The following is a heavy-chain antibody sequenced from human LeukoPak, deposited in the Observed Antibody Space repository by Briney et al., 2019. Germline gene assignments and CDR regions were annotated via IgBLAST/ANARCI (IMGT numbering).Heavy chain of an antibody. J-gene: IGHJ4*02. Sequence: GESLKISCAASGYSFSRYWIGWVRQMPGKGLEWMTIIYPGDSETRYSPSFQGQVTISAAKSIDTIYLQWNTLKASDTAMYYCARALRTGQGDYVPVLWGQGTLVTVSS. CDR2: IYPGDSET. V-gene: IGHV5-51*01. D-gene: IGHD3-10*02. CDR3: ARALRTGQGDYVPVL. CDR1: GYSFSRYW.